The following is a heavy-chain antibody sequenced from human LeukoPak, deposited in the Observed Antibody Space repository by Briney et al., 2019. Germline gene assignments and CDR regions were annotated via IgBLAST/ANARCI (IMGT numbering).Heavy chain of an antibody. CDR1: GYTFSDYY. CDR3: AREYGSGSYTGIDY. D-gene: IGHD3-10*01. J-gene: IGHJ4*02. V-gene: IGHV1-2*02. Sequence: ASVKVSCKASGYTFSDYYMHWVRQAPGQGLEWMGWINPNSGGTNYAQKFQGRVTMTRDTSITTGYMELSRLRSDDTAVYYCAREYGSGSYTGIDYWGQGTLVTVSS. CDR2: INPNSGGT.